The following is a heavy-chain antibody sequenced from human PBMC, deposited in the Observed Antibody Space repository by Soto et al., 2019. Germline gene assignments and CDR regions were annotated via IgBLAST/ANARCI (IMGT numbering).Heavy chain of an antibody. V-gene: IGHV3-21*01. CDR2: ISGSGSYI. CDR3: AKELGRGPKTFDY. CDR1: GFTFSTYT. J-gene: IGHJ4*02. Sequence: LRLSCTASGFTFSTYTMNWVRQAPGKGLEWVSSISGSGSYIYYADSVKGRFTISRDNAEKSLYLQMNSLRAEDTAVYYCAKELGRGPKTFDYWGQGTLVTVSS. D-gene: IGHD3-16*01.